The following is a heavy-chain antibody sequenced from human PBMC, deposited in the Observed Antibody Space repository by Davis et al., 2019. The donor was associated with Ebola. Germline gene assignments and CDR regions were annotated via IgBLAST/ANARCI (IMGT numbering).Heavy chain of an antibody. V-gene: IGHV1-69*13. Sequence: SVKVSCKASGGTFSSYAISWVRQAPGQGLDWMGGIIPVSGIPKYAQKFQGRVTITADESTSTVYMELSSLRSEDTAVYYCAREGGSEGADYWGQGTLVIVSS. CDR2: IIPVSGIP. CDR1: GGTFSSYA. J-gene: IGHJ4*02. CDR3: AREGGSEGADY. D-gene: IGHD1-26*01.